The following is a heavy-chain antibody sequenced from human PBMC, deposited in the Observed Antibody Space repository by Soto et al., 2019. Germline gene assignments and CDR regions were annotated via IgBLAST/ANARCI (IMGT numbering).Heavy chain of an antibody. D-gene: IGHD2-15*01. CDR1: GDTFSRYA. CDR3: ARDGSGHRSRASPMSG. J-gene: IGHJ6*02. V-gene: IGHV1-69*01. CDR2: IIPIFGTA. Sequence: QVQLVQSGAEVKKPGSSVKVSCKASGDTFSRYAISWVRQSPGQGLEWMGGIIPIFGTAYYVQKLQGRVKITADGFTSTAYMKLSCLRSDDTAVYYFARDGSGHRSRASPMSGWGQGTTVTVS.